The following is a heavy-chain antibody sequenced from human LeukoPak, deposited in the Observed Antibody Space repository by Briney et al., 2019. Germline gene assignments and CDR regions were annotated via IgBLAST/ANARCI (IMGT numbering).Heavy chain of an antibody. J-gene: IGHJ4*02. CDR2: ISSSSSYI. D-gene: IGHD2-15*01. CDR1: GFTFSSYS. Sequence: PGGSLRLSCAASGFTFSSYSMNWVRQAPGKGLEGVSSISSSSSYIYYADSVKGRFTISRDNAKNSLYLQMNSLRAEDTAVYYCARDGSHYCSGGNCRDYWGQGTLVTVSS. CDR3: ARDGSHYCSGGNCRDY. V-gene: IGHV3-21*01.